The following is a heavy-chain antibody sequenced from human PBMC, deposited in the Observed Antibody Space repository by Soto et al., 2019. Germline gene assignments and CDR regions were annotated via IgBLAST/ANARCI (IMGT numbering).Heavy chain of an antibody. CDR1: GFSLSTSGVG. D-gene: IGHD6-13*01. V-gene: IGHV2-5*02. Sequence: PTQTLTLTCTFSGFSLSTSGVGVGWIRQPPGKALEWLALIYWDDDKRYSPSLKSRLTITKDTSKNQVVLTMTNMDPVDTATYYCALGTYSSSWYEGGSWFDPWGQGTLVTVSS. CDR2: IYWDDDK. CDR3: ALGTYSSSWYEGGSWFDP. J-gene: IGHJ5*02.